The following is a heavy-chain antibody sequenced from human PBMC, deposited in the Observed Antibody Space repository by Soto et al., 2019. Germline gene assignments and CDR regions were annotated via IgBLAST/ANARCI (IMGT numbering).Heavy chain of an antibody. D-gene: IGHD6-19*01. CDR2: IYYSGST. V-gene: IGHV4-39*01. CDR1: GGSISSSSYY. Sequence: SETLSLTCTVSGGSISSSSYYWGWIRQPPGKGLEWIGSIYYSGSTYYNPSLKSRVTISVDTSKKQFSLKLSSVTAADTAVYYCARRGSGWYSDYYYYYMDVWGKGTTVTVSS. CDR3: ARRGSGWYSDYYYYYMDV. J-gene: IGHJ6*03.